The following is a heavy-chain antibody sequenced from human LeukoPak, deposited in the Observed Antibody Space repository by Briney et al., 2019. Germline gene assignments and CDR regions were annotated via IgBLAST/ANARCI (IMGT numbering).Heavy chain of an antibody. D-gene: IGHD6-13*01. V-gene: IGHV3-48*04. CDR2: ISSSGSTI. J-gene: IGHJ6*02. CDR1: GFTFSSYS. Sequence: GGSLRLSCAASGFTFSSYSMTWVRQAPGKGLEWVSYISSSGSTIYYADSVKGRFAISRDNAKNSLYLQMNSLRAEDTAVYYCARESLAAAFSMDVWGQGTTVTVSS. CDR3: ARESLAAAFSMDV.